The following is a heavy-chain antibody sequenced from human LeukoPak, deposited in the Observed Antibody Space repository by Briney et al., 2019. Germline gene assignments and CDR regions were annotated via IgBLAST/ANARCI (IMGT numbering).Heavy chain of an antibody. CDR3: ARHYYGSGSYYAY. D-gene: IGHD3-10*01. Sequence: SETLSLTCTVSGGSISSYYWSWIRQPPGKGLEWIGYIYTSGSTNYNPSLKSRVTISVDTSKNQFSLKLSSVTAADTAVYYCARHYYGSGSYYAYWGQGTLVTVSS. CDR1: GGSISSYY. CDR2: IYTSGST. V-gene: IGHV4-4*09. J-gene: IGHJ4*02.